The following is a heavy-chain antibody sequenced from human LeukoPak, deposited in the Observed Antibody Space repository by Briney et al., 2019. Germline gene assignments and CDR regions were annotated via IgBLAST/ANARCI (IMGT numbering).Heavy chain of an antibody. CDR2: IKQDGSEK. Sequence: TGGSLRLSCAASGFTFSSYAMHWVRQAPGKGLEWVANIKQDGSEKYYVDSVKGRFTISRDNAKNSLYLQMNSLRAEDTAVYYCARDVGGYCSSTSCYYDAFDIWGQGTMVTVSS. J-gene: IGHJ3*02. CDR1: GFTFSSYA. V-gene: IGHV3-7*01. CDR3: ARDVGGYCSSTSCYYDAFDI. D-gene: IGHD2-2*01.